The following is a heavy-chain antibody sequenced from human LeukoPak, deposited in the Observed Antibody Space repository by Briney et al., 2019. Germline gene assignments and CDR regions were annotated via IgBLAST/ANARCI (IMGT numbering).Heavy chain of an antibody. CDR1: GYTFTSYG. D-gene: IGHD3-22*01. J-gene: IGHJ3*02. CDR3: ARDPPRYYDSSGDAFDI. Sequence: ASVKVSCKASGYTFTSYGISWVRQAPGQALEGMGWISAYNGNTNNAQKLQGRVTMTTATSTSTAYMELRSLRSDDTAVYYCARDPPRYYDSSGDAFDIWGQGTMVTVSS. V-gene: IGHV1-18*01. CDR2: ISAYNGNT.